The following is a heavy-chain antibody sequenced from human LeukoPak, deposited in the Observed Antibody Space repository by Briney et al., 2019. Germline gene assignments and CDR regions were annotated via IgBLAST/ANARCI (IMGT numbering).Heavy chain of an antibody. V-gene: IGHV4-59*01. CDR1: GGSISSYY. J-gene: IGHJ5*02. Sequence: PSETLSLTCTVSGGSISSYYWTWLRQPPGKGLEWIAYIYYSGSTNYNPSLKSRVTISVDKSKNQFSLKLRSVTAADMAVYYCARGEVALNWFDPWGQGTLVTVSS. CDR2: IYYSGST. D-gene: IGHD2-15*01. CDR3: ARGEVALNWFDP.